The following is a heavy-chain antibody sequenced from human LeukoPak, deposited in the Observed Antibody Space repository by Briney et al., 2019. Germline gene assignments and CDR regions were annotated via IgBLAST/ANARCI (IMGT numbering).Heavy chain of an antibody. CDR1: GGTFSSYA. J-gene: IGHJ4*02. V-gene: IGHV1-2*02. D-gene: IGHD2-15*01. Sequence: ASVKVSCKASGGTFSSYAISWVRQAPGQGLEWMGWINPNSGGTNYAQKFQGRVTMTRDTSISTAYMELSSLRSDDTAVYYCARDGGYCSGGSCLDYWGQGTLVTVSS. CDR2: INPNSGGT. CDR3: ARDGGYCSGGSCLDY.